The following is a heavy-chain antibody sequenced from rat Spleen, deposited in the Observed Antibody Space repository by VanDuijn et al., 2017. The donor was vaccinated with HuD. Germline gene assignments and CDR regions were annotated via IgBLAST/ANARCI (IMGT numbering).Heavy chain of an antibody. CDR1: GFSLTSYH. D-gene: IGHD4-3*01. J-gene: IGHJ2*01. CDR3: ARDFGPFGITY. Sequence: QVQLKESGPGLVQPSQTLSLTCTVSGFSLTSYHVHWVRQPPGKGLEWLGIIWTGGTTAYNSLLKSRLSITRDPPKSQVFLKMNSLQSEDTATYSCARDFGPFGITYWGQGVMVTVSS. V-gene: IGHV2-32*01. CDR2: IWTGGTT.